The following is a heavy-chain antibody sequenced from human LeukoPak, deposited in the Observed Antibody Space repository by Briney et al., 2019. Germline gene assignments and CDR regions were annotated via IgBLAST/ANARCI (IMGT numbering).Heavy chain of an antibody. D-gene: IGHD1-26*01. V-gene: IGHV4-59*08. CDR2: IYYSGST. Sequence: SETLSLTCTVSGGSISSYYWSWIRQPPGKGLEWVGYIYYSGSTNYNPSLKSRVTISVDTSKNQFSLKLSSVTAADTAVYYCARGWELQAFDIWGQGTMVTVSS. CDR3: ARGWELQAFDI. J-gene: IGHJ3*02. CDR1: GGSISSYY.